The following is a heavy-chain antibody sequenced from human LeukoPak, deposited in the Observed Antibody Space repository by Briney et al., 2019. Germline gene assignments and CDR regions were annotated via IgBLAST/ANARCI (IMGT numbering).Heavy chain of an antibody. V-gene: IGHV4-4*07. Sequence: SETLSLTCTVSGGSMSSYYWSWIRQPAGKGLEWIGRIYTSGSTNYNPSLKSRVTMSVDTSKNHFSLKLSSVTAADTAVYYCARGDSAWFGDYRPWGQGTLVTVSS. CDR3: ARGDSAWFGDYRP. CDR2: IYTSGST. CDR1: GGSMSSYY. D-gene: IGHD3-10*01. J-gene: IGHJ5*02.